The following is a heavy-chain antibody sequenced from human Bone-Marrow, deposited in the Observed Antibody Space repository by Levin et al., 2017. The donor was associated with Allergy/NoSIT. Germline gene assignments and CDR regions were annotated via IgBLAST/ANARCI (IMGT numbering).Heavy chain of an antibody. CDR1: GFTFSSYW. CDR3: AREDTARESVYYFDY. D-gene: IGHD5-18*01. CDR2: IKQDGSEK. V-gene: IGHV3-7*01. Sequence: GGSLRLSCAASGFTFSSYWMSWVRQAPGKGLEWVANIKQDGSEKYYVDSVKGRFTISRDNAKNSLYLQMNSLRAEDTAVYYCAREDTARESVYYFDYWGQGTLVTVSS. J-gene: IGHJ4*02.